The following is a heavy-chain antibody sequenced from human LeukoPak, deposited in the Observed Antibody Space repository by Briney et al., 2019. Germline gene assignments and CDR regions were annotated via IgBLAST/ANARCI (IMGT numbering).Heavy chain of an antibody. Sequence: SETLSLTCTVSGGSIRSYYWSWIRQPPGKGLEWIGYIYYSGSTNYNPSLKSRVTISVDTSKNQFSLKLSSVTAADTAVYYCARARGEFDYWGQGTLVTVSS. CDR3: ARARGEFDY. D-gene: IGHD3-10*01. J-gene: IGHJ4*02. CDR1: GGSIRSYY. V-gene: IGHV4-59*01. CDR2: IYYSGST.